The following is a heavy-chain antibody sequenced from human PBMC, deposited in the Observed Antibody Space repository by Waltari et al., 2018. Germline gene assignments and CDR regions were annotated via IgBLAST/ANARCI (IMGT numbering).Heavy chain of an antibody. CDR3: ARGVGSGSYYYYYMDV. D-gene: IGHD3-10*01. CDR1: GGSISSYY. V-gene: IGHV4-59*01. CDR2: IYYSGST. Sequence: QVQLQESGPGLVKPSETLSLTCTVSGGSISSYYWSWIRQPPGKGLEWIGYIYYSGSTNYNPSLKSRVTISVDTSKNQFSLKLSSVTAADTAVYYCARGVGSGSYYYYYMDVWGKGTTVTVSS. J-gene: IGHJ6*03.